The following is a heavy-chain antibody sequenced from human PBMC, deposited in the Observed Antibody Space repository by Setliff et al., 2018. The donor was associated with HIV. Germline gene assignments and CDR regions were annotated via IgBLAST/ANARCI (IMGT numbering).Heavy chain of an antibody. J-gene: IGHJ3*02. Sequence: SETLSLTCTVSGGSIDSYYWSWIRQPAGKGLEWIGRIYTSGSTNYNPSLKSRVTMSVDTSKNQFSLKLSSVTAADTAAYYCAITVTGVPIMVRAAFDICGQGTRVTVSS. V-gene: IGHV4-4*07. CDR3: AITVTGVPIMVRAAFDI. D-gene: IGHD3-10*01. CDR2: IYTSGST. CDR1: GGSIDSYY.